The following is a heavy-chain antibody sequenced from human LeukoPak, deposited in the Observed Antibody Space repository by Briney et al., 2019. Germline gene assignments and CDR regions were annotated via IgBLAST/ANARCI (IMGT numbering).Heavy chain of an antibody. CDR2: ISGSSGST. V-gene: IGHV3-23*01. CDR3: AKSHHVTAIDY. Sequence: GGSLRLSCAASGFTFSHYGMTWVRQAPGKGLEWVSAISGSSGSTYYAGSVKGRFTISRDNSKNTLYLQMNSLRADDTAVYYCAKSHHVTAIDYWGQGTLVTVSS. D-gene: IGHD2-21*02. J-gene: IGHJ4*02. CDR1: GFTFSHYG.